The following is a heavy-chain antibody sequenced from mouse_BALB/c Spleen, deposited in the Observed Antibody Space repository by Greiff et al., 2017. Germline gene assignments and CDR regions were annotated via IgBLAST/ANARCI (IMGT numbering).Heavy chain of an antibody. CDR2: ISYSGST. V-gene: IGHV3-2*02. CDR3: ARWDYGSSPYYFDY. Sequence: DVKLQESGPGLVKPSQSLSLTCTVTGYSITSDYAWNWIRQFPGNKLEWMGYISYSGSTSYNPSLKSRISITRDTSKNQFFLQLNSVTTEDTATYYCARWDYGSSPYYFDYWGQGTTLTVSS. CDR1: GYSITSDYA. J-gene: IGHJ2*01. D-gene: IGHD1-1*01.